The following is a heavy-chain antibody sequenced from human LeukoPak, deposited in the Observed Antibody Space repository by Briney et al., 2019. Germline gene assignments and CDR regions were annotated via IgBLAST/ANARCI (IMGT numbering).Heavy chain of an antibody. Sequence: PGGSLRLSCAASGFTFSSYSMNWVRQAPGKGLEWVSSISSSSSYIYYADSVKGRFTISRDNAKNSLYLQMSSLRAEDTAIYYCVQNRRWAYWYMDVWGKGTTVTVSS. CDR2: ISSSSSYI. D-gene: IGHD2-15*01. CDR1: GFTFSSYS. V-gene: IGHV3-21*04. J-gene: IGHJ6*03. CDR3: VQNRRWAYWYMDV.